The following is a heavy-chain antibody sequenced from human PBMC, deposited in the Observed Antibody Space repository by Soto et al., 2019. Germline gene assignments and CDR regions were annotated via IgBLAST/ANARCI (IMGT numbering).Heavy chain of an antibody. J-gene: IGHJ5*02. CDR2: IIPILNIA. D-gene: IGHD3-10*01. CDR3: ARVNTMVRGGWFDP. V-gene: IGHV1-69*02. Sequence: QVQLVQSGAEVKKPGSSVKVSCKASGGTFSSYTISWVRQAPGQGLEWMGRIIPILNIANYAQKFQGRVTITADKSTSTAYMELSSLRSEDTAVYYCARVNTMVRGGWFDPWGQGTMVTVSS. CDR1: GGTFSSYT.